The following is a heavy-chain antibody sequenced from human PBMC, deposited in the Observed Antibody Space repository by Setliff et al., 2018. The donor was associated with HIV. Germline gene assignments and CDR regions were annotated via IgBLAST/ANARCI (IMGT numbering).Heavy chain of an antibody. CDR1: GYTFTSYY. V-gene: IGHV1-46*01. CDR3: ARGLATVDTAMGGFGY. CDR2: INPNGGNT. D-gene: IGHD5-18*01. J-gene: IGHJ4*02. Sequence: ASVKVSCKASGYTFTSYYLHWVRQAPGQGLEWMGTINPNGGNTNYARKFQGRVTMTRDTSTSTVYMDLSSLRSEDTAVFFCARGLATVDTAMGGFGYWGQGTLVTVSS.